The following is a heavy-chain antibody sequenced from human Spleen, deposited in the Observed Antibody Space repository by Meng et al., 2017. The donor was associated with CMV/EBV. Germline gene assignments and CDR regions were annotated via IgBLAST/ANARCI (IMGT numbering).Heavy chain of an antibody. D-gene: IGHD2-2*02. CDR3: AKWGGIVVVPAAINYYGMDV. V-gene: IGHV3-30*02. J-gene: IGHJ6*02. CDR2: IRYDGSNK. CDR1: GFTFSSYA. Sequence: GESLKISCAASGFTFSSYAMHWVRQAPGKGLEWVAFIRYDGSNKYYADSVKGRFTISRDNSKNTLYLQMNSLRAEDTAVYYCAKWGGIVVVPAAINYYGMDVWGQGTTVTVSS.